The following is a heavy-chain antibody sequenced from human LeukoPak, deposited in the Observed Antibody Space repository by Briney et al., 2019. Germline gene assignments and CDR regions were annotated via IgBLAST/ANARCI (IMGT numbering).Heavy chain of an antibody. J-gene: IGHJ4*02. Sequence: QPGGYLRLSCAASRFTFSSYWMSWVRQAPGKGLEWVANIKQDGSEKYYVDSVKGRFTISRDNAKNSLYLQMNSLRAEDTAVYYCARGQTTVTNWGQGTLVTVSS. CDR3: ARGQTTVTN. CDR2: IKQDGSEK. D-gene: IGHD4-17*01. CDR1: RFTFSSYW. V-gene: IGHV3-7*03.